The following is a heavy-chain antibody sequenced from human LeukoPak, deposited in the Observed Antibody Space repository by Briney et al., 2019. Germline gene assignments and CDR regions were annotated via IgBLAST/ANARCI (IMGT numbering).Heavy chain of an antibody. D-gene: IGHD3-16*01. CDR2: LYRGGGT. J-gene: IGHJ4*02. CDR3: TRDVIYASEIYSYGDS. Sequence: GGSLRLSRAASGFTFRSYAMSWVRQAPGKGLEWVSVLYRGGGTAYADSVKGRFTISRDNSKNTVYLQMNSLRAEDTAVYYCTRDVIYASEIYSYGDSWGQGTLVTVSS. V-gene: IGHV3-66*01. CDR1: GFTFRSYA.